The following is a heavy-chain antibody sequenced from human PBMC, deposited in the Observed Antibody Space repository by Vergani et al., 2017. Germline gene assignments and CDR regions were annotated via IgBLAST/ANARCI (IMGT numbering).Heavy chain of an antibody. D-gene: IGHD2-2*01. CDR3: ARDSRYCSSTSCYVGRDWFDP. J-gene: IGHJ5*02. Sequence: QVQLVKSGAEVKKPGASVKVSCKASGYTFTSYYMHWVRQAPGQGLEWMGIINPSGGSTSYAQKFQGRVTMTRDTFTSTVYMELSSLRSEDTAVYYCARDSRYCSSTSCYVGRDWFDPWGQGTLVTVSS. CDR1: GYTFTSYY. CDR2: INPSGGST. V-gene: IGHV1-46*01.